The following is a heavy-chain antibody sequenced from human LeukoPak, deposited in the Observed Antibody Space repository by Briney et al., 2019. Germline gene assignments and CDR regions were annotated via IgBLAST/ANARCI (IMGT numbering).Heavy chain of an antibody. D-gene: IGHD6-25*01. CDR1: GFTFSSYA. J-gene: IGHJ6*03. V-gene: IGHV3-21*01. CDR3: ARFAAGGSYYYYMDV. CDR2: ISSSSSYI. Sequence: PGGSLRLSCAASGFTFSSYAMSWVRQAPGKGLEWVSSISSSSSYIYYADSVKGRFTISRDNAKNSLYLQMNSLRADDTAVYYCARFAAGGSYYYYMDVWGKGTTVTVSS.